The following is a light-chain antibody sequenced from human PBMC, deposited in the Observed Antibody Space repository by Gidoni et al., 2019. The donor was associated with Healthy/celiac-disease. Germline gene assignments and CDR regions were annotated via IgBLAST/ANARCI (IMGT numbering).Light chain of an antibody. J-gene: IGKJ1*01. CDR1: QDISNY. CDR3: QQYDNLPLT. Sequence: DIQITPSPSSLSASVGDRVTITCQASQDISNYLNWYQQKPGKAPKLLIYDASNLETGVPSRFSGSGSGTDFTFTISSLQPEDIATYYCQQYDNLPLTFGQXTKVEIK. CDR2: DAS. V-gene: IGKV1-33*01.